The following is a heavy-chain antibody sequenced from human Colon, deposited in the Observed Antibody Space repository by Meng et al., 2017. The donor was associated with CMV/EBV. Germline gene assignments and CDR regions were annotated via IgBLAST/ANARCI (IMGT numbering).Heavy chain of an antibody. CDR2: IKQDESER. J-gene: IGHJ4*02. V-gene: IGHV3-7*01. CDR1: GFTFSSYW. CDR3: AREPTEDHWSGFRPREFDS. Sequence: GESLKISCAASGFTFSSYWMSWVRQAPGKGLQWVANIKQDESERYYVDSVKGRFTISRDNAKNSVYLQMTALRVEDTAIYYCAREPTEDHWSGFRPREFDSWGQGVLVTVSS. D-gene: IGHD3-3*01.